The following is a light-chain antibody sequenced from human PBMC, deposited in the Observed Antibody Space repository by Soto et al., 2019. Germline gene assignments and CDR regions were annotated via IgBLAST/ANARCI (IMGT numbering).Light chain of an antibody. CDR1: SGHSNYA. CDR3: QTWGAGIRV. V-gene: IGLV4-69*01. Sequence: QSVLTQSPSAAASLGASIKLTCALSSGHSNYAIAWHQQQPQKGPRFLMKLNSDGSHTKGDGIPDRFSGSSSGAERSLTISSLQSEDEADYYCQTWGAGIRVFGGGTKVTVL. J-gene: IGLJ2*01. CDR2: LNSDGSH.